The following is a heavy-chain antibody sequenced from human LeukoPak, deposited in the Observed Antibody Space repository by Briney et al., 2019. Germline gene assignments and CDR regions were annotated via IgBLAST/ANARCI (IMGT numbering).Heavy chain of an antibody. J-gene: IGHJ4*02. D-gene: IGHD6-6*01. V-gene: IGHV4-30-4*08. CDR1: SFSAYA. CDR2: IYYSGST. Sequence: SFSAYALHWVRQAPGKGLEWIGYIYYSGSTYYNPSLKSRVTISVDTSKNQFSLKLSSVTAADTAVYYCAREIRSIAARAEFDYWGQGTLVTVSS. CDR3: AREIRSIAARAEFDY.